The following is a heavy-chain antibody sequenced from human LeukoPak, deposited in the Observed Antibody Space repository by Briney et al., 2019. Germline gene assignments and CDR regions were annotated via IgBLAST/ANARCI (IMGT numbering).Heavy chain of an antibody. J-gene: IGHJ4*02. CDR1: GFAFSSYG. Sequence: QPGRSLRLSCAASGFAFSSYGMHWVRQAPGKGLEWVAVISYDGSNKYYADSVKGRFTISRDNSKNTLYLQMNSLRAEDTAVYYCAKDGEYCSGGSCYSPSTYFDYWGQGTLVTVSS. D-gene: IGHD2-15*01. CDR3: AKDGEYCSGGSCYSPSTYFDY. V-gene: IGHV3-30*18. CDR2: ISYDGSNK.